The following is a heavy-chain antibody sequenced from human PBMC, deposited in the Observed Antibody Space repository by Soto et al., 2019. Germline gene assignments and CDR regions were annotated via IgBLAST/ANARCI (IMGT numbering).Heavy chain of an antibody. V-gene: IGHV1-2*02. Sequence: GASVKVSCKASGYTFTGYYMHWVRQAPGQGLEWMGWINPNSGGTNYAQKFQGRVTMTRDTSISTAYMELSRLRSDDAAVYYCASRAVAGMHAFDIWGQGTMVTVSS. CDR2: INPNSGGT. CDR3: ASRAVAGMHAFDI. D-gene: IGHD6-19*01. CDR1: GYTFTGYY. J-gene: IGHJ3*02.